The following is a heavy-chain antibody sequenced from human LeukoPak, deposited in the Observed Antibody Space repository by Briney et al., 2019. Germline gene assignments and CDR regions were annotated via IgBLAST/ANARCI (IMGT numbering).Heavy chain of an antibody. V-gene: IGHV1-69*04. CDR2: IIPILGIA. D-gene: IGHD3-10*01. Sequence: SVKVSCKASGGTFSSYAISWVRQAPGQGLEWMGRIIPILGIANYVQKFQGRVTITADKSTSTAYMELSSLRSEDTAVYYCARDGYYYGSGPSPKDYYYYYGMDVWGQGTTVTVSS. J-gene: IGHJ6*02. CDR3: ARDGYYYGSGPSPKDYYYYYGMDV. CDR1: GGTFSSYA.